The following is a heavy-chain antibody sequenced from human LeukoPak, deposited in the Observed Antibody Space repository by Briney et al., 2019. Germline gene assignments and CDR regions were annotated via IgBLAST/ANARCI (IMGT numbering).Heavy chain of an antibody. CDR1: GGSISSSNW. V-gene: IGHV4-4*02. J-gene: IGHJ5*02. D-gene: IGHD4-11*01. CDR2: IYHGEIT. CDR3: ARETDYSHPNLFGP. Sequence: PSETLSLTCAISGGSISSSNWWTWVRQPPGKGLEWIGGIYHGEITKYSPSLKGRVTISVDNSKNQVSLKVSSVTAADTAVYYCARETDYSHPNLFGPWGQGTLVTVSS.